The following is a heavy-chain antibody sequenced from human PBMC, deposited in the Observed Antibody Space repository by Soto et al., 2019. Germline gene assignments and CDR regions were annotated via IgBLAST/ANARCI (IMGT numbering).Heavy chain of an antibody. V-gene: IGHV4-31*03. CDR3: ARTTTDGGAGHWFDP. CDR2: IYYSGST. Sequence: QVQLQESGPGLVKPSQTLSLTCTVSGGSISSGGYYWSWIRQHPGKGLEWIGYIYYSGSTYYNPSLQIRVTISVDTSKTQFSLKLSSVTAADTAVYYCARTTTDGGAGHWFDPWGQGTLVTVSS. D-gene: IGHD4-17*01. J-gene: IGHJ5*02. CDR1: GGSISSGGYY.